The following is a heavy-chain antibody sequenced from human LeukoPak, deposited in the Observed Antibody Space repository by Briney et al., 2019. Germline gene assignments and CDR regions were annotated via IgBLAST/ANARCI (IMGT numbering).Heavy chain of an antibody. CDR3: ARVRYGSGSYYFDN. V-gene: IGHV4-61*01. CDR2: VYYSGST. J-gene: IGHJ4*02. D-gene: IGHD3-10*01. CDR1: GGSVSNASYY. Sequence: PSETLSLTCTVSGGSVSNASYYGSWIRQPPGKGLDWIGYVYYSGSTNYSPSLKSRVTVSVDTSKNQFSLKLTSVTAADTAVYYCARVRYGSGSYYFDNWGQGTLVTVSS.